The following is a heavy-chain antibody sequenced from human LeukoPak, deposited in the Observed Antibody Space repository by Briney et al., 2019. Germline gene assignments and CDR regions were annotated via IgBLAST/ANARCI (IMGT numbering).Heavy chain of an antibody. D-gene: IGHD6-13*01. Sequence: CKASGGTFSSYAISWVRQAPGQGLEWMGGIIPIFGTANYARKFQGRVTITADKSTSTAYMELSSLRSEDTAVYYCAREYYQQQLVNWFDPWGQGTLVTVSS. CDR2: IIPIFGTA. CDR1: GGTFSSYA. V-gene: IGHV1-69*06. J-gene: IGHJ5*02. CDR3: AREYYQQQLVNWFDP.